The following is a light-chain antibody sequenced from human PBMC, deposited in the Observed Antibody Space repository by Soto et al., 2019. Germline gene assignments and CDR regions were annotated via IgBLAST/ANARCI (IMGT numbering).Light chain of an antibody. CDR2: DVS. Sequence: QSALTQPRSVSGSPGQSVTISCTGPTVDVDSSNYVSWYQQHPGKAPKLMIYDVSERPSGVPDRFSGSKSGSTASLTISGLQAEDEADYYCCSYASSRAYVFXIGTKVTVL. CDR1: TVDVDSSNY. CDR3: CSYASSRAYV. V-gene: IGLV2-11*01. J-gene: IGLJ1*01.